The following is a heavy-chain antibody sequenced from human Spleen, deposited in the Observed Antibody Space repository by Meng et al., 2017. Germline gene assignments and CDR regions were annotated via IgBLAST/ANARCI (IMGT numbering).Heavy chain of an antibody. D-gene: IGHD2-21*01. J-gene: IGHJ5*02. Sequence: SETLSLTCTTYGGAFSGYYWSWIRQIAGKGLEWIGEINDSGSTDYNPSLYSRVTISVNTSKKQSSLMLTSVTAADTAMYYCARGRGLWTWGQGTLVTVSS. CDR2: INDSGST. CDR1: GGAFSGYY. CDR3: ARGRGLWT. V-gene: IGHV4-34*01.